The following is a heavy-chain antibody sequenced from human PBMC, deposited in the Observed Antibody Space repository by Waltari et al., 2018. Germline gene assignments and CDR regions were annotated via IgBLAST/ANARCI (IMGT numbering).Heavy chain of an antibody. CDR3: ARDRGRGIYLDS. J-gene: IGHJ4*02. V-gene: IGHV4-4*02. D-gene: IGHD2-15*01. CDR1: GDSMRSTDW. CDR2: VQRSGRD. Sequence: QLQLQESGPGLVKPSGTLSLTCAVSGDSMRSTDWWSWGSQSPGKGLGWNGQVQRSGRDNNNPSVAGRVTVSIDTSTNQFSLKVTSATAADTAVYFCARDRGRGIYLDSWGQGTLVTVSP.